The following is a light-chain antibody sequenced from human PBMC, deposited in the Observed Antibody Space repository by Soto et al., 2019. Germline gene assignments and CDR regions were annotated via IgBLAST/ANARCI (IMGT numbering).Light chain of an antibody. CDR2: GAS. Sequence: IVMTQSPASLSVSTGERATLSCMASQSVSSNLAWYQQKPGQAPRLLIYGASTRATGIPARFSGSGSGTEFTLTISSLQSEDFAVYYCQQYNNRLTFGGGTKVDIK. CDR3: QQYNNRLT. CDR1: QSVSSN. V-gene: IGKV3-15*01. J-gene: IGKJ4*01.